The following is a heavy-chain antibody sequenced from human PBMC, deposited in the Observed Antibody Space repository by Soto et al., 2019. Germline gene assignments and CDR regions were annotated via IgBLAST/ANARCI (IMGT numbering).Heavy chain of an antibody. CDR1: GSSISSGGYS. CDR2: IYHSGSS. CDR3: ARATYCSSTSCYTDEANWFDP. D-gene: IGHD2-2*02. V-gene: IGHV4-30-2*01. Sequence: PSETLSRTCAVSGSSISSGGYSWSWIRQPPGKGLEWSGYIYHSGSSYYNPSLKSRVTISVDRTKNQFSLKLSSVTAADTAVYYCARATYCSSTSCYTDEANWFDPWGQGTLVTVSS. J-gene: IGHJ5*02.